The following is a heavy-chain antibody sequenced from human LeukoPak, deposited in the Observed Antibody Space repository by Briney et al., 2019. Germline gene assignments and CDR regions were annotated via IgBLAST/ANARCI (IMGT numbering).Heavy chain of an antibody. CDR3: ARGLRNTDTFDI. D-gene: IGHD4-11*01. V-gene: IGHV3-33*01. CDR2: IWYDGSNK. Sequence: GGSLRLSCAASGFIFSNYGMHGVRQAPGEGLEWVAVIWYDGSNKYYADSVEGRFTISRDNSKNTVYLQMNSLRAEDTAVYYCARGLRNTDTFDIWGQGTTVTVSS. J-gene: IGHJ3*02. CDR1: GFIFSNYG.